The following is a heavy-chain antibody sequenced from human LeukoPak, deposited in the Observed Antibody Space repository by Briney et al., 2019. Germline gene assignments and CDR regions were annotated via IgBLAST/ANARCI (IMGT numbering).Heavy chain of an antibody. CDR2: IRYDGSNK. CDR3: AKGPLLRYFDWLFEYFDY. J-gene: IGHJ4*02. V-gene: IGHV3-30*02. CDR1: GFTFSSYG. Sequence: GGSLRLSCAASGFTFSSYGMHWVRQVPGKGLEWVAFIRYDGSNKYYAASVKGRFTISRDTSKNTLYLQMNSLRAEDTAVYYWAKGPLLRYFDWLFEYFDYWGQGTLVTVSS. D-gene: IGHD3-9*01.